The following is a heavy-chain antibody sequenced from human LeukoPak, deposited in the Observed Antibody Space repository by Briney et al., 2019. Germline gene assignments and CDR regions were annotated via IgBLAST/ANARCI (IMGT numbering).Heavy chain of an antibody. CDR2: IWYDGSNK. D-gene: IGHD3-22*01. J-gene: IGHJ3*02. V-gene: IGHV3-33*01. CDR1: GFTFSSYG. CDR3: ARVRPNYYDSSDAFDI. Sequence: GSLRLSCAASGFTFSSYGMHWVRQAPGKGLEWVAVIWYDGSNKYYADSVKGRFTISRDNSKNTLYLQMNSLRAEDTAVYYCARVRPNYYDSSDAFDIWGQGTMVTVSS.